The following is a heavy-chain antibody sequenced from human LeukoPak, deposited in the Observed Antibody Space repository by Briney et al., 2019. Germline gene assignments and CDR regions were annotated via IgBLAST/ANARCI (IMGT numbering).Heavy chain of an antibody. CDR2: ISAYNSNT. D-gene: IGHD2-15*01. CDR1: GGTFSNYA. V-gene: IGHV1-18*01. CDR3: ARCSGSCYLIDY. J-gene: IGHJ4*02. Sequence: ASVKVSCKASGGTFSNYAFSWVRQAPGQGLEWMGWISAYNSNTNYAQKLQGRVTMTTDTSTSTAYMELRSLRSDDTAVYYCARCSGSCYLIDYWGQGTLVTVSS.